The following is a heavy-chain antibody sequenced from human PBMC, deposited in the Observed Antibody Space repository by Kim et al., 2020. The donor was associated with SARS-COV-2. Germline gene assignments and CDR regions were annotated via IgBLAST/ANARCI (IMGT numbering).Heavy chain of an antibody. D-gene: IGHD3-3*01. J-gene: IGHJ6*02. Sequence: SETLSLTCTVSGGSISSYYWSWIRQPPGKGLEWIGYIYYSGSTNYNPSLKSRVTISVDTSKNQFSLKLSSVIAADTAVYYCARDGDHYGMDVWGQGTTVTVSS. V-gene: IGHV4-59*01. CDR3: ARDGDHYGMDV. CDR1: GGSISSYY. CDR2: IYYSGST.